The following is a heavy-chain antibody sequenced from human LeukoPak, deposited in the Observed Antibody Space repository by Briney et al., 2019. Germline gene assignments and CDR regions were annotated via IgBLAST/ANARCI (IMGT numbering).Heavy chain of an antibody. D-gene: IGHD2-2*01. J-gene: IGHJ5*02. Sequence: ASVKVFCKASGYTFTSYDINWVRQATGQGLEWMGWMNPNSGNTGYAQKFQGRVTMTRNTSISTAYMELSSLRFEDTAVYYCARGYCSSTSCYPWFDPWGQGTLVTVSS. CDR1: GYTFTSYD. V-gene: IGHV1-8*01. CDR2: MNPNSGNT. CDR3: ARGYCSSTSCYPWFDP.